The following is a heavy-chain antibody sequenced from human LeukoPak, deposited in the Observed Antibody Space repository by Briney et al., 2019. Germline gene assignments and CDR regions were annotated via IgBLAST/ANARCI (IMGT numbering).Heavy chain of an antibody. V-gene: IGHV3-23*01. Sequence: PGGSLRLSCAASGFTFSSDAMNWVRQAPGKGLEWVTSIRESGGSTFYADSVKGRFTISRDNAKNTVYLQMNNLRAEDTAVYYCVSFYETYWGRGTLVTVSS. CDR2: IRESGGST. D-gene: IGHD2-2*01. CDR1: GFTFSSDA. J-gene: IGHJ4*02. CDR3: VSFYETY.